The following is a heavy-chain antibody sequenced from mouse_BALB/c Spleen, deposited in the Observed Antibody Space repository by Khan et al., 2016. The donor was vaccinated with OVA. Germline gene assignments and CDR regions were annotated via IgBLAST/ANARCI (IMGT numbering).Heavy chain of an antibody. CDR3: GGISIIRVEGFVY. J-gene: IGHJ3*01. Sequence: VQLQQPGPDLVKPGASVKISCKTSGYSFTGYYIHWVKQSQGKSLEWIGRVNPNNGGTTYNQKFKGKAILTVEKSSSTAYMELRSLKSEETAVYYCGGISIIRVEGFVYWGQGTLVTVSA. D-gene: IGHD1-1*01. V-gene: IGHV1-18*01. CDR2: VNPNNGGT. CDR1: GYSFTGYY.